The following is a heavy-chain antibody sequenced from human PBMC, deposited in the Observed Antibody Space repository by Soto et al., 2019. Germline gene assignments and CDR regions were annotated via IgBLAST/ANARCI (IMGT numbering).Heavy chain of an antibody. J-gene: IGHJ6*02. Sequence: EVQLVESGGGLAQPGRSLRLSCAASGFTFDDYAMHWVRQAPGKGLEWVSGISWNSGFIGYADSVKGRFTISRDNAKNSLYLQMKSLRAEDTALYYCAKDRLWGGTFYYYGMDVWGQGTTVTVSS. D-gene: IGHD3-16*01. CDR2: ISWNSGFI. CDR1: GFTFDDYA. CDR3: AKDRLWGGTFYYYGMDV. V-gene: IGHV3-9*01.